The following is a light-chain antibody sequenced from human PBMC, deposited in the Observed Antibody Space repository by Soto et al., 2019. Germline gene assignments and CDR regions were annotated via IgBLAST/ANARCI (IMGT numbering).Light chain of an antibody. V-gene: IGKV4-1*01. J-gene: IGKJ2*01. CDR1: QSVLYSSNNKNY. CDR2: WAS. Sequence: DIVMTQSPDSLAVSLGERATINCKSSQSVLYSSNNKNYLAWYQQKPGQPPNLLIYWASTRESGVPDRFRGSRSGTDFTLTISSLQAEDVAVYYCQQYNSTPYTFGQGTKLEIK. CDR3: QQYNSTPYT.